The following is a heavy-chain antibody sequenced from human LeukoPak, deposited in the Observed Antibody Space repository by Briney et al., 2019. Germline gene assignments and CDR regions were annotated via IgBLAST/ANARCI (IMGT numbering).Heavy chain of an antibody. Sequence: SETLSLTCTVSGGSISSSSYYWGWIRQPPGKGLEWIGSIYYSGSTYYNPSLKSRVTISVDTSKDQFSLKLSSVTAADTAVYYCARPGIGPLHPTAVMDVWGKGTTVTVSS. CDR2: IYYSGST. CDR1: GGSISSSSYY. J-gene: IGHJ6*03. CDR3: ARPGIGPLHPTAVMDV. V-gene: IGHV4-39*01. D-gene: IGHD4-23*01.